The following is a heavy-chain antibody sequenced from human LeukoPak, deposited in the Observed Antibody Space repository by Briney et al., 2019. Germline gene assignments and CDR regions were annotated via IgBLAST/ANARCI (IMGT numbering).Heavy chain of an antibody. D-gene: IGHD3-10*01. V-gene: IGHV1-69*13. J-gene: IGHJ5*02. CDR2: IIPIFGTA. Sequence: SVKVSCKASGGTFSNYAISWVRQAPRQGLEWMGGIIPIFGTANYAQKFQGKVTITADESTNTAYMELSSLRSEDTAVYFCARVAYGSGSYNWFDPWGQGTLVTVSS. CDR1: GGTFSNYA. CDR3: ARVAYGSGSYNWFDP.